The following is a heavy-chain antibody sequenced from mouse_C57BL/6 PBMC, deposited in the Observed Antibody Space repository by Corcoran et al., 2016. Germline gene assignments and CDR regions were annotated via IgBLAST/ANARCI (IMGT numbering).Heavy chain of an antibody. J-gene: IGHJ2*01. V-gene: IGHV9-3*01. D-gene: IGHD1-1*01. Sequence: QIQLVQSGPELKKPGETVKISCKASGYTFTTYGMSWVKQAPGKGLKWMGWINTYSGVPTYADDFKGRFAFSLETSASTAYLQINNLKNEDTATYFCARRYYGSGYYFDYWGQGTTLTVSS. CDR2: INTYSGVP. CDR1: GYTFTTYG. CDR3: ARRYYGSGYYFDY.